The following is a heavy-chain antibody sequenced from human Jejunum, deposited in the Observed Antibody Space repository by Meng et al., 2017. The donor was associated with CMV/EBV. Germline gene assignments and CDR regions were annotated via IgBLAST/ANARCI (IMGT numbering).Heavy chain of an antibody. CDR3: TRDGLQYTEGSSY. J-gene: IGHJ4*02. CDR2: ISPYNGDT. V-gene: IGHV1-18*01. CDR1: GYSFTNYG. D-gene: IGHD3/OR15-3a*01. Sequence: QVQLGQSGGEVKTPGDSVKLSCKASGYSFTNYGITWIRQAPGRGLEYMGWISPYNGDTNYGQNFQGRMTMTTDTSTTTAYMELRSLRSDDTALYYCTRDGLQYTEGSSYWGQGTLVTVSS.